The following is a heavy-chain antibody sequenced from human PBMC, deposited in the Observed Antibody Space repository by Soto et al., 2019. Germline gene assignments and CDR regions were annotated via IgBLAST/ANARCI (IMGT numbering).Heavy chain of an antibody. CDR2: INPSGGST. V-gene: IGHV1-46*01. Sequence: ASVKVSCKASGYTFTSYYMHWVRQAPGQGLEWMGIINPSGGSTSYAQKFQGRVTMTRDTSTSTVYMELSSLRSEDTAVYYCARDVVVVDANHRAQVADYYGMDVWGQGTTVTVSS. CDR3: ARDVVVVDANHRAQVADYYGMDV. D-gene: IGHD2-15*01. J-gene: IGHJ6*02. CDR1: GYTFTSYY.